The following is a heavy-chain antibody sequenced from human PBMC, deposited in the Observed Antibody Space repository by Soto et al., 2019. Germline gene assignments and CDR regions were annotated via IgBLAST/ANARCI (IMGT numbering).Heavy chain of an antibody. CDR1: GFNFNDHG. CDR3: AKEDSGFSGYMDV. D-gene: IGHD3-10*01. J-gene: IGHJ6*03. V-gene: IGHV3-9*01. CDR2: ITWHGDGM. Sequence: EVQLVESGGGLVQPGRSLRLSCIASGFNFNDHGMHWVRQAPGKGLEWVSGITWHGDGMGYADSVKGRFTISRDNAKNSLYLQMNSLRVEDTALYYCAKEDSGFSGYMDVWGKGTTVTVSS.